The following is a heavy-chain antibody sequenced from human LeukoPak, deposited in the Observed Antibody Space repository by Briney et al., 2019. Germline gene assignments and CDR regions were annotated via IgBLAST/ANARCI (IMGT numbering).Heavy chain of an antibody. J-gene: IGHJ3*02. CDR2: IYYSGST. Sequence: SETLSLTCTVSGGSISSGDYYWSWIRQPPGKGLEWIGHIYYSGSTYYNPSLKSRVTISVDTSKNQFSLKLSSVTAADTAVYYCASRYGSGRERPFDIWGQGTMVTVSS. CDR1: GGSISSGDYY. D-gene: IGHD3-10*01. V-gene: IGHV4-30-4*01. CDR3: ASRYGSGRERPFDI.